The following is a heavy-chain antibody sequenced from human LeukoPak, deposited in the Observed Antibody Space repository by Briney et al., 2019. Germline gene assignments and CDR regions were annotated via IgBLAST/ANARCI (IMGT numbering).Heavy chain of an antibody. CDR3: ARGEEPNYDFWSGYYLGAFDI. V-gene: IGHV3-21*01. D-gene: IGHD3-3*01. Sequence: GGSLRLSCAASGFTFSSYSMNWVRQAPGKGLEWVSSISRSSSYIYYADSVKGRFTISRDNAKNSLYLQMNSLRAEDTAVYYCARGEEPNYDFWSGYYLGAFDIWGQGTMVTVSS. CDR2: ISRSSSYI. J-gene: IGHJ3*02. CDR1: GFTFSSYS.